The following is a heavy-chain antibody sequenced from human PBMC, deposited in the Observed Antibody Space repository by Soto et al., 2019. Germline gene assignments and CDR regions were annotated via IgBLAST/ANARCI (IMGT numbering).Heavy chain of an antibody. CDR2: IIPIFGTA. CDR3: ARSFPHCSSTSCYTGGWFDP. V-gene: IGHV1-69*01. J-gene: IGHJ5*02. Sequence: QVQLVQSGAEVKKPGSSVKVSCKASGGTFSSYAISWVRQAPGQGLEWMGGIIPIFGTANYAQKFQGRVTITADESTSTAYMELSSLRSEDTAVYYCARSFPHCSSTSCYTGGWFDPWGQETLVTVSS. D-gene: IGHD2-2*02. CDR1: GGTFSSYA.